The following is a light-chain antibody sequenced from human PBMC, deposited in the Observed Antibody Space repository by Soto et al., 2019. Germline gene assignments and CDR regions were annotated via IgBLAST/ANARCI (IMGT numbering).Light chain of an antibody. Sequence: EIVLTHSPATLSLSPGERATLSCRASQSVRNYLAWYQQKPGQAPRLLIYDASIRATGIPGRFSGSGSGTDFTLTSSSLEPVDFAVYYCQQRSNWPWTFGQGTKVEIK. CDR1: QSVRNY. J-gene: IGKJ1*01. CDR3: QQRSNWPWT. CDR2: DAS. V-gene: IGKV3-11*01.